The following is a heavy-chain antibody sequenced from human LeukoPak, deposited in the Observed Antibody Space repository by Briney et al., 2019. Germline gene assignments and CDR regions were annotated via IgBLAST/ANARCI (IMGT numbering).Heavy chain of an antibody. CDR2: LYHSGST. V-gene: IGHV4-38-2*01. CDR1: GYSFSSGYY. CDR3: ASKGDYYDSSGYFLFDY. Sequence: SETLSLTCGVSGYSFSSGYYWAWIRQPPGKGLEWIGSLYHSGSTYYNPSLKSRVTISVDTSKNQFSLKLNSVTAADAAVYYCASKGDYYDSSGYFLFDYWSQGTLVTVSS. J-gene: IGHJ4*02. D-gene: IGHD3-22*01.